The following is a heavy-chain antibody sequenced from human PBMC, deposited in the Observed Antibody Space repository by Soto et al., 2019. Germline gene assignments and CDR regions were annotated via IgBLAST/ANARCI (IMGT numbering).Heavy chain of an antibody. V-gene: IGHV1-69*02. CDR3: ASGGPVNPDIVLMVYANWFDP. CDR2: IIPILGIA. D-gene: IGHD2-8*01. Sequence: ASVKVSCKASGGTFSSYTISWVRQAPGQGLEWMGRIIPILGIANYAQKFQGRVTITADKSTSTAYMELSSLRSEDTAVYYCASGGPVNPDIVLMVYANWFDPWGQGTLVTVSS. J-gene: IGHJ5*02. CDR1: GGTFSSYT.